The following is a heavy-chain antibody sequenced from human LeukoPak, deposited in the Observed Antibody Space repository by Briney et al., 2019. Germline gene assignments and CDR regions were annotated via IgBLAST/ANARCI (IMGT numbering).Heavy chain of an antibody. Sequence: GSLRLSCAASGFTLSSYWMSWVRQPRGQGLEWIGSIYYSGSTYYNPSLKSRVTISVDTSKNQFSLKLSSVTAADTAVYYCARDGGITGNWFDPWGQGALVTVSS. CDR3: ARDGGITGNWFDP. CDR2: IYYSGST. CDR1: GFTLSSYW. V-gene: IGHV4-39*07. D-gene: IGHD1-20*01. J-gene: IGHJ5*02.